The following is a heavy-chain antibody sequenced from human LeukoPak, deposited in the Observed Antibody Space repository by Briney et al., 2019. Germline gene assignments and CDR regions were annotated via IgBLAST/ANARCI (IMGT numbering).Heavy chain of an antibody. D-gene: IGHD3-10*01. Sequence: GGSLRLSCAASGFTFDDYGMSWVRQAPGKGLEWVSGINWNGGSAGYADSVKGRFTISRDNAKNSLFLQMNSLRAEDTAVYYCVRRGLIVTEYLERWGQGTLVTVSS. CDR2: INWNGGSA. J-gene: IGHJ1*01. CDR3: VRRGLIVTEYLER. V-gene: IGHV3-20*04. CDR1: GFTFDDYG.